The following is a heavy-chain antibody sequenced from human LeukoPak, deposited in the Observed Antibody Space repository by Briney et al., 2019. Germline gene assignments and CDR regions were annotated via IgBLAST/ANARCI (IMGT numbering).Heavy chain of an antibody. CDR3: ARGRYSSTLDYYGMDV. V-gene: IGHV7-4-1*02. Sequence: GASVKVSCKASGYTFTNYAMNWVRQAPGQGLEWMGWINTNTGNPTYAQGFTGRFVFSLDTSVSTAYLQISSLKAEDTAVYYCARGRYSSTLDYYGMDVWGQGTTVTVSS. J-gene: IGHJ6*02. CDR2: INTNTGNP. CDR1: GYTFTNYA. D-gene: IGHD6-13*01.